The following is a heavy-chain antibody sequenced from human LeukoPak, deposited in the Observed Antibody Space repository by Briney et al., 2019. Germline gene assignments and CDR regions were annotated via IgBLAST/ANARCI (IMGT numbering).Heavy chain of an antibody. CDR2: MNPNSGNT. J-gene: IGHJ6*02. D-gene: IGHD1-26*01. Sequence: HEASVKVSCKASGYTFTGYYMHWVRQATGQGLEWMGWMNPNSGNTGYAQKFQGRVTMTRNTSISTAYMELSSLRSEDTAVYYCARELREGSTYYYGMDVWGQGTTVTVSS. CDR3: ARELREGSTYYYGMDV. V-gene: IGHV1-8*02. CDR1: GYTFTGYY.